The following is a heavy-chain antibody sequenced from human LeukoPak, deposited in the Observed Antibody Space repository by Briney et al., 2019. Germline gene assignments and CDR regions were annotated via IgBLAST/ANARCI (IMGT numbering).Heavy chain of an antibody. Sequence: SETLSLTCSVSGDTISSHYWSWIRQSPGEGLEWIGYVSHSGTTNYNPSLKSRVTISVDTAKNQFSLKLTSVIAADTAVYYCARDLQRHDAFDIWGQGTMVTVSS. CDR3: ARDLQRHDAFDI. CDR2: VSHSGTT. J-gene: IGHJ3*02. CDR1: GDTISSHY. V-gene: IGHV4-59*11.